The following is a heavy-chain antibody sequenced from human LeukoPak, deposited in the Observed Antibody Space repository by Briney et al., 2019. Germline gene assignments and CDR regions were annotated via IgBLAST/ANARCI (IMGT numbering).Heavy chain of an antibody. D-gene: IGHD2-15*01. J-gene: IGHJ3*02. Sequence: ASVKVSCKASGGTFSSYAISWVRHAPEQGLEWMGRIIPIFGTANYAQKFQGRVTITTDESTSTAYMELSSLRSEDTAVYYCPGWAWRGYCSSSSCSELRGFIIWGQGTGVTVSS. CDR3: PGWAWRGYCSSSSCSELRGFII. V-gene: IGHV1-69*05. CDR2: IIPIFGTA. CDR1: GGTFSSYA.